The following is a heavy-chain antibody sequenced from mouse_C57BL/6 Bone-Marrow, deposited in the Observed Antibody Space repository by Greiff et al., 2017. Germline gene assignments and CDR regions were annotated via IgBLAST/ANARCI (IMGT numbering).Heavy chain of an antibody. CDR3: TRDLYYAMDY. V-gene: IGHV5-9-1*02. CDR2: ISSGGDYI. CDR1: GFTFSSYA. J-gene: IGHJ4*01. Sequence: EVKLQQSGEGLVKPGGSLKLSCAASGFTFSSYAMSWVRQTPEKRLEWVAYISSGGDYIYYADTVKGRFTISRDNARNTLYLQMSSLKSEDTAMYYCTRDLYYAMDYWGQGTSVTVSS.